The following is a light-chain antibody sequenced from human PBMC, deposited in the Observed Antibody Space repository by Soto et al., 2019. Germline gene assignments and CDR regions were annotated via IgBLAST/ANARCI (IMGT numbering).Light chain of an antibody. CDR3: QQRSTFT. V-gene: IGKV3-11*01. CDR2: DAS. Sequence: EIVLTQSPATLSLCPGARATLSCRASQSVSSYLAWYQQKPGQAPRLLIYDASNRATGIPARFSGSGSGTDLTLTISSLEPEDFAVYYCQQRSTFTVGQVTRLEIK. CDR1: QSVSSY. J-gene: IGKJ5*01.